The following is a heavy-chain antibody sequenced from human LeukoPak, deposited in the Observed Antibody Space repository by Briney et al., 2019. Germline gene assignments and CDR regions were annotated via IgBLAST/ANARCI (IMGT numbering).Heavy chain of an antibody. CDR2: ISSSSSYI. Sequence: GGSLRLSCAASGFTFSSYSMNWVRQAPGKGLDWVSSISSSSSYIYYADSVKGRFTISRDNAKNSLYLQMNSLRAEDTAVYYRARAGTTGFDYWGQGTLVTVSS. CDR1: GFTFSSYS. J-gene: IGHJ4*02. D-gene: IGHD1-1*01. V-gene: IGHV3-21*01. CDR3: ARAGTTGFDY.